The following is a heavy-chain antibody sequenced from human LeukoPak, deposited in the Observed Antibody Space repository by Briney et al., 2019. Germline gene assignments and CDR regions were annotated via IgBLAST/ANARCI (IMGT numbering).Heavy chain of an antibody. CDR2: INPNSGNT. CDR1: GYTFTGYY. D-gene: IGHD3-9*01. J-gene: IGHJ3*02. Sequence: ASVKVSCKASGYTFTGYYMHWVRQAPGQGLEWMGWINPNSGNTGYAQKFQGRVTMTRNTSISTAYMELSSLRSEDTAVYYCARLDTLTGLYAFDIWGQGTMVTVSS. CDR3: ARLDTLTGLYAFDI. V-gene: IGHV1-8*02.